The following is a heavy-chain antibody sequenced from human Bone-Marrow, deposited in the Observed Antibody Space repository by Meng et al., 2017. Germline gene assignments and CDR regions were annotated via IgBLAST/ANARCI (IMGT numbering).Heavy chain of an antibody. D-gene: IGHD6-19*01. CDR2: IYHGGDT. CDR1: GGSISSMDW. V-gene: IGHV4/OR15-8*02. Sequence: QVQLQGPGPGLVKPSGTLSLRCVVSGGSISSMDWWSWVRQPPGKGLEWIGEIYHGGDTNYNPSLKSRVTIAIDKSKNQFSLKLSSVTAADTAIYYCASWIYSCGWQWGQGALVTVSS. J-gene: IGHJ4*02. CDR3: ASWIYSCGWQ.